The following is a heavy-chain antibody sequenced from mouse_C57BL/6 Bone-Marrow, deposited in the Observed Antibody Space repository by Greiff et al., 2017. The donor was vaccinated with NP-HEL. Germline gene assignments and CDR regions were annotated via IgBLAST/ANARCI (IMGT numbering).Heavy chain of an antibody. CDR3: ARNKVVAPYYYAMDY. Sequence: VMLVESGPGLVQPSQSLSITCTVSGFSLTSYGVHWVRQSPGKGLEWLGVIWSGGSTDYNAAFISRLSISKDNSKSQVFFKMNSLQADDTAIYYCARNKVVAPYYYAMDYWGQGTSVTVSS. CDR1: GFSLTSYG. V-gene: IGHV2-2*01. CDR2: IWSGGST. D-gene: IGHD1-1*01. J-gene: IGHJ4*01.